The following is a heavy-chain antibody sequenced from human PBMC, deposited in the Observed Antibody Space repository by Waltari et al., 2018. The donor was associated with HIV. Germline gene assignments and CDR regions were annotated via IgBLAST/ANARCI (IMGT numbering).Heavy chain of an antibody. J-gene: IGHJ4*02. CDR1: GYPFTTYG. Sequence: QVQLVQSGAQVKKPGASVKVSCKASGYPFTTYGITWVRQAPGQGLEGLGWIGTYNGNADFAPKTQVRIHLTIDTSTSTAYMERTSLRSDDTAVYYCARSHCAVTSCGSIDYWGQGTLVTVSS. V-gene: IGHV1-18*01. CDR3: ARSHCAVTSCGSIDY. D-gene: IGHD4-17*01. CDR2: IGTYNGNA.